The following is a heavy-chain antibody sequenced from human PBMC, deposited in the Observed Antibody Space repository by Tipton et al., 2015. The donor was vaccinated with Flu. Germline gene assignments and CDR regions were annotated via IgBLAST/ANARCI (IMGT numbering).Heavy chain of an antibody. D-gene: IGHD6-19*01. Sequence: TLSLTCTVSGGSISSGNYFWNWIRQPAGKGLEWIGRIHTSGTTYYKPSLKSRVTISVDKSKNHFSLKVTSVTAADTALYFCARAESSVWAGYYYGLDVWGQGTTVTVSS. J-gene: IGHJ6*02. V-gene: IGHV4-61*02. CDR2: IHTSGTT. CDR3: ARAESSVWAGYYYGLDV. CDR1: GGSISSGNYF.